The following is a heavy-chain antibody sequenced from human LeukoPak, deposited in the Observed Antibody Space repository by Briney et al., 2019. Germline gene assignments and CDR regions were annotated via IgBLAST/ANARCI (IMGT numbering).Heavy chain of an antibody. V-gene: IGHV3-20*04. J-gene: IGHJ4*02. CDR3: AKGYDFWSGYFDY. Sequence: TGGSLRLSCAASGFTFSSYEMNWARQAPGKGLEWVSGINSNGARTGYADSVTGRFTISGDNRKNSLYLQMNSLRAEDMALYYCAKGYDFWSGYFDYWGQGTLVTVSS. CDR1: GFTFSSYE. CDR2: INSNGART. D-gene: IGHD3-3*01.